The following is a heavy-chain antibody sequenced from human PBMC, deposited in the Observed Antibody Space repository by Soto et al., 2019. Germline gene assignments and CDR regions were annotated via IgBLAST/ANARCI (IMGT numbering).Heavy chain of an antibody. D-gene: IGHD2-2*01. Sequence: PSETLSLTCTVSGGPISSSSYYWGWIRQPPGKGLEWIGSIYYSGSTYYNPSLKSRVTISVDTSKNQFSLKLSSVTAADTAVYYCARDSPTLNGCRSTSCYDISLNFWGQGTLVTVSS. CDR2: IYYSGST. V-gene: IGHV4-39*07. CDR1: GGPISSSSYY. CDR3: ARDSPTLNGCRSTSCYDISLNF. J-gene: IGHJ4*02.